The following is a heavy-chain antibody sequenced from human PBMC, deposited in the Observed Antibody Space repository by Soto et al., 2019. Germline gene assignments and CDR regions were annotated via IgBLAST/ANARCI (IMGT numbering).Heavy chain of an antibody. CDR3: ARWSAIVGGAEALDV. Sequence: QVQLVQSGAEVKKPGASVRVSCKTSGYTFINYGITWVGQAPGQGLEWMGWLSAYNGDTSSSEKLQDRFTMTTDTSTNTVYMDLRSLTSDATAVYYCARWSAIVGGAEALDVWGQGTMVIVSS. CDR1: GYTFINYG. D-gene: IGHD1-26*01. CDR2: LSAYNGDT. J-gene: IGHJ3*01. V-gene: IGHV1-18*01.